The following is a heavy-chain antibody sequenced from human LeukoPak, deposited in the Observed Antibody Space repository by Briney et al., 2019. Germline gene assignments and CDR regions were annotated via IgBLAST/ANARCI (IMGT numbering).Heavy chain of an antibody. J-gene: IGHJ3*02. CDR1: GYSFTSYW. D-gene: IGHD2-15*01. CDR2: IYPGESDT. CDR3: ARKSGRAFDI. V-gene: IGHV5-51*01. Sequence: GESLKISRKGSGYSFTSYWIGWVRQMPGKGLEWMGIIYPGESDTRYSQSFQGQITISADKSISTAYLQWSSLKASDTAMYYCARKSGRAFDIWGQGTMVTVSS.